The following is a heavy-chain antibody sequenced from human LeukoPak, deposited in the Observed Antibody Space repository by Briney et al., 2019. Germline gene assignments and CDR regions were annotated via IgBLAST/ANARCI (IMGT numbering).Heavy chain of an antibody. D-gene: IGHD6-13*01. J-gene: IGHJ6*03. CDR1: GFTFSSYW. CDR3: ARVPYSSSWYSPYYMDV. V-gene: IGHV3-74*01. CDR2: INTDGSST. Sequence: GGSLRLSCAASGFTFSSYWMHWVRHAPGKGLVWVSRINTDGSSTSYADSVKGRFTISRDNAKNTLYLQMNSLRAEDTAVYYCARVPYSSSWYSPYYMDVWGKGTTVTVSS.